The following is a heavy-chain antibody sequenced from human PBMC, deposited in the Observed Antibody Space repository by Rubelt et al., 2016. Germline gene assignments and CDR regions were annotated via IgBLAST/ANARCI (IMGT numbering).Heavy chain of an antibody. Sequence: QVRLQESGPGLVKPSETLSLTCTVSGGSVSSGSYYWSWLRQPPGKGLEWIGEINHSGSTNYNPSLKRRVTISVDTSKNQFSLKLGSVTAADTAVYYCASTGDDTTMRFDNWGQGTLVTVSS. CDR2: INHSGST. CDR1: GGSVSSGSYY. J-gene: IGHJ4*02. V-gene: IGHV4-61*01. D-gene: IGHD5-18*01. CDR3: ASTGDDTTMRFDN.